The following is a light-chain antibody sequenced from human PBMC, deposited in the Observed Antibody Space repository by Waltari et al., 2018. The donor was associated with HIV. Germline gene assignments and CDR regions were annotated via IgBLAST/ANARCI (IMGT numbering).Light chain of an antibody. J-gene: IGLJ2*01. CDR1: SGHSNYA. Sequence: QLVLTQSPSASASLGASVKLTCTLSSGHSNYAIAWHQQHPEKGPRYLMKLNRDGNRSKGDGIPARLSGSSTGAERYLTSSRLQSEDEAGYYCQTWATGSRVGFGGGTKLTVL. CDR3: QTWATGSRVG. CDR2: LNRDGNR. V-gene: IGLV4-69*01.